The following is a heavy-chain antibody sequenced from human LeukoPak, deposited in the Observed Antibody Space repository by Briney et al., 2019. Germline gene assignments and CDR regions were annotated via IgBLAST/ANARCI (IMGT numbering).Heavy chain of an antibody. V-gene: IGHV4-39*06. J-gene: IGHJ3*02. Sequence: SETLSLTCTVSGGSISSSSYYWGWIRQPPGKGLEWIGSIYYSGSTYYNPSLKSRVTISVDTSKNQFPLKLSSVTAADTAVYYCVAYGVDAFDIWGQGTMVTVSS. D-gene: IGHD3-10*01. CDR3: VAYGVDAFDI. CDR2: IYYSGST. CDR1: GGSISSSSYY.